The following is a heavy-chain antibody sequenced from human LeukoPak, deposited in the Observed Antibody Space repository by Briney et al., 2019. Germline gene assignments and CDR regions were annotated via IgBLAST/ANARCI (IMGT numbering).Heavy chain of an antibody. CDR3: ARDHYDSIP. V-gene: IGHV3-30-3*01. CDR1: GFTFSSYA. Sequence: GGSLRLSCAASGFTFSSYAMHWVRQAPGKGPEWVAVISYDGSNKYYADSVKGRFTISRDNSKNTLYLQMNSLRAEDTAVYYCARDHYDSIPWGQGTLVTVSS. D-gene: IGHD3-22*01. CDR2: ISYDGSNK. J-gene: IGHJ5*02.